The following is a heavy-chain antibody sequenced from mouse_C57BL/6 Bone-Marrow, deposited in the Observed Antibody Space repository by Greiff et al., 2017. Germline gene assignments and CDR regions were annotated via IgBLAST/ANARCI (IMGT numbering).Heavy chain of an antibody. CDR2: INPGSGGT. CDR3: AREGPPGGYFDY. J-gene: IGHJ2*01. CDR1: GYAFTNYL. Sequence: VQLQQSGAELVRPGTSVKVSCKASGYAFTNYLIEWVKQRPGQGLEWIGVINPGSGGTNYNEKFKGKATLTADKSSSTAYMQLSSLTSEDSAVYFCAREGPPGGYFDYWGKGTTLTVSS. V-gene: IGHV1-54*01.